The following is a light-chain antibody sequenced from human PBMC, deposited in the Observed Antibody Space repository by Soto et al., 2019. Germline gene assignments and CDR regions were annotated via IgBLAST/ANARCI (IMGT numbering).Light chain of an antibody. V-gene: IGKV1-39*01. J-gene: IGKJ4*01. CDR1: QSISSY. CDR2: AAS. Sequence: DIQMTQSPSSLSASVGGRVTITCRASQSISSYLNWYQQKPGKAPRLVIYAASSLQSGVPSRFSGSGSGTDFTLTISRLQPEDFATYYWQQSYSTPVGGGTKVDIK. CDR3: QQSYSTP.